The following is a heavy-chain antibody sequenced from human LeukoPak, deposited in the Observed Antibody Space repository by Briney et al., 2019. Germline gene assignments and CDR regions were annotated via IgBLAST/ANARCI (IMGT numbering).Heavy chain of an antibody. V-gene: IGHV3-30*02. D-gene: IGHD3-22*01. CDR3: VRVESYDKNDYYRPFDC. J-gene: IGHJ4*02. CDR1: GFTFSSYG. Sequence: GGSLRLSCAASGFTFSSYGMHWVRQAPGKGLEWVAFIRYDGSNKYYADSVKGRFTISRDNSKNTLYLQMNSLRAEDTAVYYCVRVESYDKNDYYRPFDCWGQGTLVTVSS. CDR2: IRYDGSNK.